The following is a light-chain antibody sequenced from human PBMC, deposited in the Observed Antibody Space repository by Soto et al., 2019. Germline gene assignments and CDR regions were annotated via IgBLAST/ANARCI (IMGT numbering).Light chain of an antibody. CDR3: TSYTNSDTWV. J-gene: IGLJ3*02. CDR1: SSDVGGYNY. Sequence: QSVLTQPASVSGSPGQSITISCAGSSSDVGGYNYVSWYQQHPDKAPKLMIYGVINRPSGVSNRFSGSKSGNTASLTISGLQAEDEDDYYCTSYTNSDTWVFGGGTKVTVL. CDR2: GVI. V-gene: IGLV2-14*01.